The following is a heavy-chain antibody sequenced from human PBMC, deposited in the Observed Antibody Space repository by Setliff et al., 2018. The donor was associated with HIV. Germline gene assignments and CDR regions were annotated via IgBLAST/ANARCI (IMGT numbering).Heavy chain of an antibody. V-gene: IGHV4-31*03. J-gene: IGHJ5*02. CDR1: GGSIGSGAYY. CDR2: IQNSGST. D-gene: IGHD3-10*01. Sequence: SETLSLTCTVSGGSIGSGAYYWSWLRQHPGKGLEWIGYIQNSGSTYYNPSLKSRLTISLDTSKNQFSLKLSSVTAADTAVYYCARGQGGYYYGSGSYPNWFDPWGQGSLVTVSS. CDR3: ARGQGGYYYGSGSYPNWFDP.